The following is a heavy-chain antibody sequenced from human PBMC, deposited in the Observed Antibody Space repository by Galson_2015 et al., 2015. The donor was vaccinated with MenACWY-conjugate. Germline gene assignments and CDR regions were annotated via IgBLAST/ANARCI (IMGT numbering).Heavy chain of an antibody. D-gene: IGHD6-6*01. CDR3: ARGARYSSSSGEDY. CDR1: GFTFSDYY. CDR2: ISSSSSYT. Sequence: SLRLSCAASGFTFSDYYMTWLRQAPGKGLEWVSYISSSSSYTNYADSVKGRFTISRDNAKSSLYLQMNSLRVEDTAVYYCARGARYSSSSGEDYWGQGTLVTVSS. V-gene: IGHV3-11*06. J-gene: IGHJ4*02.